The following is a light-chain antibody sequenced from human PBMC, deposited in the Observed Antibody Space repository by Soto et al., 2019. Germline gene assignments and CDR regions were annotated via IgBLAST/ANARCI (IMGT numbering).Light chain of an antibody. CDR2: DVS. V-gene: IGLV2-11*01. CDR1: SSDVGDYNY. Sequence: QSALTQPRSVSGSPGQSVTISCTGTSSDVGDYNYVSWYQQYPGKAPKLVIYDVSKRPSGVPDRFSDSKSGNTASLTISGLQAEDEADYYCCSFAGSYTFWVFGGGTKLTVL. CDR3: CSFAGSYTFWV. J-gene: IGLJ3*02.